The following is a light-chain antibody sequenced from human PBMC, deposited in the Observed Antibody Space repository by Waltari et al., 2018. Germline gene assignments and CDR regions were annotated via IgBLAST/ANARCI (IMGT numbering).Light chain of an antibody. V-gene: IGKV2-28*01. CDR2: LGS. CDR3: MQALQTPHT. J-gene: IGKJ2*01. CDR1: ESLLHSNGYTY. Sequence: DIVMTQSQLSLPVTPGEPASFSCRSSESLLHSNGYTYLDWHLQKPGQPPQLLIYLGSNRASGVPHRFSGSGSGTDFTLQINRVEAEYVAVYCCMQALQTPHTFGQGTKLEIK.